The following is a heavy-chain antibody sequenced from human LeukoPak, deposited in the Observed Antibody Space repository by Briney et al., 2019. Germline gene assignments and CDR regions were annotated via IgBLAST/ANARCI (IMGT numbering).Heavy chain of an antibody. Sequence: GGSLRLSCAASGFTFGTYAMTWVRQAPGKGLQWVSAVSGSGSSTYYADSVKGRFTISRDNSKNTLYLQMNSLRAEDTAIYYCAKDGGYSGYDYFDYRGQGTLVTVSS. CDR3: AKDGGYSGYDYFDY. D-gene: IGHD5-12*01. CDR1: GFTFGTYA. J-gene: IGHJ4*02. CDR2: VSGSGSST. V-gene: IGHV3-23*01.